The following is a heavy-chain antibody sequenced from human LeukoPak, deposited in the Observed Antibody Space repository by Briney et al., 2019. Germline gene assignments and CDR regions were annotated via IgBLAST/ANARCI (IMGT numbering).Heavy chain of an antibody. V-gene: IGHV3-48*01. CDR1: ELTFRSYR. CDR2: ISSSSSTI. CDR3: ARNANYYDRSGDVDY. J-gene: IGHJ4*02. D-gene: IGHD3-22*01. Sequence: GGSLRLSCAASELTFRSYRMNWVRQGPGNGLEGFSSISSSSSTIYYANSVKGRFNISRENAKNSLNLQMNSLRAEDTAVYYCARNANYYDRSGDVDYWGQGTLVTVSS.